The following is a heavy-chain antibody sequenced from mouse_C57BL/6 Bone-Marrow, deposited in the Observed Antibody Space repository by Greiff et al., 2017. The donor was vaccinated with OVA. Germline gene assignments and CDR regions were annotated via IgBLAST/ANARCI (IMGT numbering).Heavy chain of an antibody. CDR3: TRKKLRLLMDY. J-gene: IGHJ4*01. CDR2: IDPATGGT. D-gene: IGHD3-2*02. CDR1: GYTFTDYD. Sequence: VKLQQSGAELVRPGASVTLSCKASGYTFTDYDMNWVKQTPVHGLEWIGAIDPATGGTAYNQKFKGKAILTADKSSSTAYMERRRLTSEDSAVYYCTRKKLRLLMDYWGQGTSVTVSS. V-gene: IGHV1-15*01.